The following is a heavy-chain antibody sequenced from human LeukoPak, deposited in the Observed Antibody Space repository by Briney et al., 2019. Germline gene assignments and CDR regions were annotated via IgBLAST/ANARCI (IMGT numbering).Heavy chain of an antibody. CDR2: MYSGGTT. Sequence: GGSLRLSCAASGFTFSRFAMNWVRQAPGKGLEWVSVMYSGGTTYYADSVKGRFNISRDNSKNTLYLQMNSLRAEDTAVYYCARGSWAVAASYYFNYWGQGTLVTVSS. V-gene: IGHV3-66*01. J-gene: IGHJ4*02. CDR3: ARGSWAVAASYYFNY. CDR1: GFTFSRFA. D-gene: IGHD6-19*01.